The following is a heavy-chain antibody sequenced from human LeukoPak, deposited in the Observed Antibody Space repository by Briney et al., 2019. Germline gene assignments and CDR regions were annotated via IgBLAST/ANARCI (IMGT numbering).Heavy chain of an antibody. V-gene: IGHV3-23*01. CDR3: ARDRGYCSGGSCYPGAFDI. CDR1: GFTFSIYG. D-gene: IGHD2-15*01. Sequence: GGSLGLSCAASGFTFSIYGMTWVRQAPGKGLDWVSCISGSGGSTSYADSVKGRFTISRDNSKNTLYLQMNSLRAEDTAVYYCARDRGYCSGGSCYPGAFDIWGQGTMVTVSS. J-gene: IGHJ3*02. CDR2: ISGSGGST.